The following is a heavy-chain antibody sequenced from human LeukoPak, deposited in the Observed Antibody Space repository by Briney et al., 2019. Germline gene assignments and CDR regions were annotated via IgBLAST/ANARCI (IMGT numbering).Heavy chain of an antibody. CDR2: IIPIFGTA. D-gene: IGHD2-15*01. CDR3: AAQPGRYCSGGSCSLDY. J-gene: IGHJ4*02. V-gene: IGHV1-69*05. Sequence: SVKVSCKASGGTFSSYTISWVRQAPGQGLEWMGRIIPIFGTANYAQKFQGRVTITTDESTSTAYMELSSLRSEDTAVYYCAAQPGRYCSGGSCSLDYWGQGTLVTVSS. CDR1: GGTFSSYT.